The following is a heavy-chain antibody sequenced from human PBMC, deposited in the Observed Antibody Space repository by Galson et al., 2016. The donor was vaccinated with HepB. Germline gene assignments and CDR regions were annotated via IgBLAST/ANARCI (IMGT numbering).Heavy chain of an antibody. D-gene: IGHD4-17*01. J-gene: IGHJ4*02. Sequence: SLRLSCAASGFSFSNYEMNWVRQAPGQGLEWVSYITSSGSTIYYADSVKGRFTISRDNAKNSLYLQMNSLRAEDTAVYYCARDGYYGDYGFDYWGQGTLVTVSS. CDR2: ITSSGSTI. CDR1: GFSFSNYE. CDR3: ARDGYYGDYGFDY. V-gene: IGHV3-48*03.